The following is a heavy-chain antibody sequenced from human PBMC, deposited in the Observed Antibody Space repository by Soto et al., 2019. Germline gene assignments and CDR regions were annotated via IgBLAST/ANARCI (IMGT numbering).Heavy chain of an antibody. V-gene: IGHV4-59*01. D-gene: IGHD6-13*01. CDR2: IYYSGST. CDR3: ARDRGYSSSWHYYFYGMDV. CDR1: GGSISSYY. J-gene: IGHJ6*02. Sequence: SETLSLTCTVSGGSISSYYWSWIRQPPGKGLEWIGYIYYSGSTNYNPSLKSRVTISVDTSKNQFSLKLSSVTAADTAVYYCARDRGYSSSWHYYFYGMDVWGQGTTVTVSS.